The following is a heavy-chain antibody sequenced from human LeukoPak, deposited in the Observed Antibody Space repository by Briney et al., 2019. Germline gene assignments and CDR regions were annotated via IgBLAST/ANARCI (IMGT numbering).Heavy chain of an antibody. CDR1: GGSISSSNW. CDR3: ARGGLSSGRPKGYYYYYMDV. J-gene: IGHJ6*03. Sequence: SETLSLTCAVSGGSISSSNWWSWVRQPPGKGLEWIGEIYHSGSTNYNPSLKSRVTISVDKSKNQFSLKLSSVTAADTAVYYCARGGLSSGRPKGYYYYYMDVWGKGTTVTVSS. D-gene: IGHD3-22*01. V-gene: IGHV4-4*02. CDR2: IYHSGST.